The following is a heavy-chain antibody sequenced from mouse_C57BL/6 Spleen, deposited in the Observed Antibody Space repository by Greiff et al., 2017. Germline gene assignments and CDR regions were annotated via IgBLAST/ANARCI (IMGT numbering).Heavy chain of an antibody. V-gene: IGHV14-4*01. D-gene: IGHD1-1*01. CDR2: IDPENGDT. Sequence: VQLQQSGAELVRPGASVKLSCTASGFNIKDDYMHWVKQRPEQGLEWIGWIDPENGDTEYASKFQGKATITADTSSNTAYLQLSSLTSEDTAGYYCIPPITTVVARGLGNAMDYWGQGTSVTVSS. CDR1: GFNIKDDY. J-gene: IGHJ4*01. CDR3: IPPITTVVARGLGNAMDY.